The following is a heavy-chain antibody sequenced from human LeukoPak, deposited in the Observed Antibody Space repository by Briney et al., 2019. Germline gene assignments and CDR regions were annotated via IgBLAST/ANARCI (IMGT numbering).Heavy chain of an antibody. CDR3: AKMTDARGRYGSGSH. D-gene: IGHD3-10*01. V-gene: IGHV3-23*01. Sequence: PGGSLRLSCAASRFTFSNFAMSWVRQAPGKGLEWVSSITDSGVSTFYADSLSGRFTISRDNSKNTLYLQMKNLRAADTATYYCAKMTDARGRYGSGSHWGQGTLVAVSS. CDR2: ITDSGVST. CDR1: RFTFSNFA. J-gene: IGHJ4*01.